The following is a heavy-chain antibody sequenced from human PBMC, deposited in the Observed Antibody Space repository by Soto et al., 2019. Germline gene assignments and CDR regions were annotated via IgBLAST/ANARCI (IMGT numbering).Heavy chain of an antibody. V-gene: IGHV3-23*01. CDR1: GFTFSSYA. CDR2: ISGSGGST. D-gene: IGHD2-2*01. CDR3: AKGRLVVPAAKVHTRYYYYYGMDV. Sequence: EVQLLESGGGLVQPGGSLRLSCAASGFTFSSYAMSWVRQAPGKGLEWVSAISGSGGSTYYADSVKGRFTISRDNSKNPLYLQMNSLRAEDTAVYYCAKGRLVVPAAKVHTRYYYYYGMDVWGQGTTVTVSS. J-gene: IGHJ6*02.